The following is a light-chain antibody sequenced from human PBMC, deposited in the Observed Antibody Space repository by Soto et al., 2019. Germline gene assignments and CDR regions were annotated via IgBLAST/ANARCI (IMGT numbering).Light chain of an antibody. J-gene: IGLJ1*01. CDR1: ANDVGGHNY. CDR3: YSYAGNYTFV. Sequence: QSVLTQPRSVSGSPGQSATISCTGTANDVGGHNYVSWYQQHPGEAPKLLIYDVTERPSGVPDRFSGSKSGNTASLTISGLQTEDEADYYCYSYAGNYTFVFGTGTKLTVL. V-gene: IGLV2-11*01. CDR2: DVT.